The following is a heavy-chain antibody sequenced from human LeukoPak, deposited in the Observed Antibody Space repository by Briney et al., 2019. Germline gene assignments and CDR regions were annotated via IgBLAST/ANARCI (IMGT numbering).Heavy chain of an antibody. CDR2: ISSSSSYI. J-gene: IGHJ6*03. CDR1: GFTFSSYS. CDR3: ARGEELVNYYYMDV. V-gene: IGHV3-21*01. Sequence: PGGSLRLSCAASGFTFSSYSVNWVRQAPGKGLEWVSSISSSSSYIYYADSVKGRFTISRDNAKNSLYLQMNSLRAEDTAVYYCARGEELVNYYYMDVWGKGTTVTVSS. D-gene: IGHD6-13*01.